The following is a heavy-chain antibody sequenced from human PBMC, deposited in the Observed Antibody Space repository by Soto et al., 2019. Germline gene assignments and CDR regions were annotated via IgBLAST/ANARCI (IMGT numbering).Heavy chain of an antibody. CDR3: ARYWHSYSLNYYRGMDV. CDR1: GYNFATDW. CDR2: IYPADSDT. J-gene: IGHJ6*02. Sequence: PGESLKISCKGSGYNFATDWIGWVRQMPGKGLEWMGIIYPADSDTRYSPSSQGQVTISADKSISTAYSQWRSLKASDTAMYYCARYWHSYSLNYYRGMDVWGQGTTVTVSS. V-gene: IGHV5-51*01. D-gene: IGHD5-18*01.